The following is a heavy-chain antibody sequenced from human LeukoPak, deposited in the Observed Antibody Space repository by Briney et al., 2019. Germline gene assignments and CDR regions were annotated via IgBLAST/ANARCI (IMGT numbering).Heavy chain of an antibody. J-gene: IGHJ5*02. V-gene: IGHV4-4*07. Sequence: SETLSLTCTVSGGSISSYYWSWIRQPAGKGLEWIGRIYTSGSTNYNPSLKSRVTMSVDTSKNQFSLKLSSVTAADTAVYYCARSPLIAAVMNWFDPWGQGTLVTVSS. CDR1: GGSISSYY. CDR2: IYTSGST. CDR3: ARSPLIAAVMNWFDP. D-gene: IGHD6-13*01.